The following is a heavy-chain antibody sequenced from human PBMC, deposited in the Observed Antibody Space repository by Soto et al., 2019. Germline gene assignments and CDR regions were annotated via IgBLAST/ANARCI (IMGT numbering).Heavy chain of an antibody. CDR3: ARGRYGEY. CDR2: ISAPNGNT. Sequence: QVHLVQSGAEVKKPGASVKVSCKGSGYAFTTYGITWVRQAPGQELEWMGWISAPNGNTNYAQKLQGRVNVTSDTSTSTAYMALRSLRSDDTAVYYCARGRYGEYWGQGALVTVSS. CDR1: GYAFTTYG. J-gene: IGHJ4*02. V-gene: IGHV1-18*01. D-gene: IGHD3-10*01.